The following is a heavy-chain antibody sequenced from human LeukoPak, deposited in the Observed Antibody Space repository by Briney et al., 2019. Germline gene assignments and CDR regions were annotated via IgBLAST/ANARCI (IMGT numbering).Heavy chain of an antibody. Sequence: SETLSLTCAVYGGSFSGYYWSWIRQPPGKGLEWIGEINHSGSTNYNPSLKSRVTISVDTSKNQFSLKLSSVTAADTAVYYCARGCSSGYYPNYYYYYMDVWGKGTTVTVSS. CDR1: GGSFSGYY. J-gene: IGHJ6*03. CDR2: INHSGST. V-gene: IGHV4-34*01. CDR3: ARGCSSGYYPNYYYYYMDV. D-gene: IGHD3-22*01.